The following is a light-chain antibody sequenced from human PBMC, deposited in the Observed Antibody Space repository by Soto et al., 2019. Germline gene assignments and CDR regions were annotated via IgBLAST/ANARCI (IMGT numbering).Light chain of an antibody. CDR1: QSISNT. CDR2: GAS. CDR3: QQYGDWPLT. V-gene: IGKV3-15*01. Sequence: EIVMTQSPATLSVSPGETATLSCRASQSISNTLVWYQQKPGQAPRLLISGASTRDTGIPARFRGSGSGTEFTLTISNLQSEDFGVYYCQQYGDWPLTFGQGTRLV. J-gene: IGKJ5*01.